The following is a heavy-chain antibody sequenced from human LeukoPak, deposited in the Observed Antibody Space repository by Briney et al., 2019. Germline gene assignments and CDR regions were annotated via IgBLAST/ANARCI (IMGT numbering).Heavy chain of an antibody. J-gene: IGHJ4*02. CDR2: IRYDGSSK. V-gene: IGHV3-30*02. Sequence: GGSLRLSCAASGFTFSSYGMHWVRQAPGKGLEWVAFIRYDGSSKYYADSVKGRFTISRDNSKNTLYLQMNSLRAEDTAVYYCAKDRGKWELLGPFDYWGQGTLVTVSS. CDR3: AKDRGKWELLGPFDY. CDR1: GFTFSSYG. D-gene: IGHD1-26*01.